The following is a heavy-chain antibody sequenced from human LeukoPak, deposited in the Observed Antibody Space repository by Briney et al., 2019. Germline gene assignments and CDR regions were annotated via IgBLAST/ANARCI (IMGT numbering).Heavy chain of an antibody. J-gene: IGHJ4*02. CDR1: GFTFSSYW. CDR2: ISSSGRTI. Sequence: GGSVRLSCAASGFTFSSYWMHWVRQAPGKGLEWVSYISSSGRTIYYADSVKGRFTISRDSAKNSLYLQMDSLRVEDTAVYYCARRAIAEGFDYWGQGTLVTVSS. V-gene: IGHV3-48*04. CDR3: ARRAIAEGFDY. D-gene: IGHD6-13*01.